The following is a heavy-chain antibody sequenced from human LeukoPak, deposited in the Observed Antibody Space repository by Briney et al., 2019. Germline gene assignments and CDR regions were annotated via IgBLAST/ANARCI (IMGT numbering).Heavy chain of an antibody. J-gene: IGHJ4*02. CDR3: AREGEDPYFDY. CDR1: GGSFSGYY. V-gene: IGHV4-34*01. CDR2: INHSGST. Sequence: PSETLSLTCAVYGGSFSGYYWSWIRQPPGKGLEWIGEINHSGSTNYNPSLKSRVTISVDTSKNQLSLKLSSVTAADTAVYYCAREGEDPYFDYWGQGTLVTVSS.